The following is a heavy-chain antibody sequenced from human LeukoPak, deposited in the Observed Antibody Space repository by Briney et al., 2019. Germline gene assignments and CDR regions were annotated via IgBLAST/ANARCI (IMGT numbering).Heavy chain of an antibody. D-gene: IGHD6-13*01. CDR1: GYTFTNYG. CDR2: ISACNGNT. V-gene: IGHV1-18*01. J-gene: IGHJ6*02. Sequence: GASVKFSCKASGYTFTNYGISWVRQAPGQGLEWMGWISACNGNTNYAQKLQGRVTMTTDTSTSTAYMELRSLRSDDTAVYYCARDIQSSSSGSITLDQYYYDMDVWGQGTTVTVSS. CDR3: ARDIQSSSSGSITLDQYYYDMDV.